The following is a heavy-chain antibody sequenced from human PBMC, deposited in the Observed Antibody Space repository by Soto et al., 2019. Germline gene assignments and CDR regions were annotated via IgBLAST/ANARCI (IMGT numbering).Heavy chain of an antibody. D-gene: IGHD6-19*01. Sequence: QVQLVESGGGVVQPGRSLRLSCAASGFTFSTYAMHWVRQAPGKGLEWVAVISYDGSNKYYAASVKGRFTISRDNSTNTLYLQITSLKVEDTAVYYCPRNKSPYSSGWHNRHFDYWCQGTLATVSS. CDR3: PRNKSPYSSGWHNRHFDY. CDR2: ISYDGSNK. V-gene: IGHV3-30-3*01. J-gene: IGHJ4*02. CDR1: GFTFSTYA.